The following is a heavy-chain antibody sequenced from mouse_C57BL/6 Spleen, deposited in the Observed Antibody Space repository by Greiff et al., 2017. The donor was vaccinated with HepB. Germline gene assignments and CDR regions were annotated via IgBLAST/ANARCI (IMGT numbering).Heavy chain of an antibody. D-gene: IGHD1-1*01. CDR3: ARGITTVVARGFAY. J-gene: IGHJ3*01. V-gene: IGHV5-4*03. CDR1: GFTFSSYA. CDR2: ISDGGSYT. Sequence: EVKLVESGGGLVKPGGSLKLSCAASGFTFSSYAMSWVRQTPEKRLEWVATISDGGSYTYYPDNVKGRFTISRDNAKNNLYLQMSHLKSEDTAMYYCARGITTVVARGFAYWGQGTLVTVSA.